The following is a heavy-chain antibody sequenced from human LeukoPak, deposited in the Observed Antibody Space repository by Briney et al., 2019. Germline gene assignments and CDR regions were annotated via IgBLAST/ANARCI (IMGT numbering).Heavy chain of an antibody. CDR2: IYSGGST. Sequence: PGGSLRLSCAASGFTVSSNYMSWVRQAPRKGLEWVSVIYSGGSTYYANSVKGRFTISRDNSKNTLYLQMNSLRVEDTAVYYCARVSENYYYYGMDVWGQGTTVTVSS. CDR3: ARVSENYYYYGMDV. J-gene: IGHJ6*02. V-gene: IGHV3-66*02. CDR1: GFTVSSNY.